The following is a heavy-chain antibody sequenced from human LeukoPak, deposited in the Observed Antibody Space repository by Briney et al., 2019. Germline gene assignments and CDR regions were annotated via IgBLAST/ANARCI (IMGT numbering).Heavy chain of an antibody. J-gene: IGHJ4*02. Sequence: SETLSLTCTVSGGSISSYYWSWIRQPAGKGLEWIGHIYTSGSTNYNPSLKSRVTISVDTSKNQFSLKLSSVTAADTAVYYCASWYYYGSGSYQEADYWGQGTLVTVSS. CDR3: ASWYYYGSGSYQEADY. CDR1: GGSISSYY. V-gene: IGHV4-4*07. D-gene: IGHD3-10*01. CDR2: IYTSGST.